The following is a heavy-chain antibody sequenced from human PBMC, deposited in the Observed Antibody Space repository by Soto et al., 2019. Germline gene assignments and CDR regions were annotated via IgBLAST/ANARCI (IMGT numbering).Heavy chain of an antibody. Sequence: ASVKVSCKASGYTFASYGISWVRQAPGQGLEWMGWISAYNGNTNYAQKLQGRVTMTTDTSTSTAYMELRSLRSDDTAVYYCARDKSFSGWNYFDYWGQGTLVTVSS. CDR2: ISAYNGNT. V-gene: IGHV1-18*01. J-gene: IGHJ4*02. CDR1: GYTFASYG. D-gene: IGHD6-19*01. CDR3: ARDKSFSGWNYFDY.